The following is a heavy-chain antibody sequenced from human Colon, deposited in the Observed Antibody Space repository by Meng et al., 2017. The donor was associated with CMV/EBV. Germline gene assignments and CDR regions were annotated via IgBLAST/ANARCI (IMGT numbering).Heavy chain of an antibody. D-gene: IGHD3-3*01. CDR3: ARYDGGFDY. J-gene: IGHJ4*02. V-gene: IGHV3-30*03. Sequence: LRRSCAASGFTFSSAGMHWVRQAPGKGLEWVAIISYDGNNKYYADSVKGRFTISRDNSKNTLYLQMNSLRAEDTAVYYCARYDGGFDYWGQGTLVTVSS. CDR1: GFTFSSAG. CDR2: ISYDGNNK.